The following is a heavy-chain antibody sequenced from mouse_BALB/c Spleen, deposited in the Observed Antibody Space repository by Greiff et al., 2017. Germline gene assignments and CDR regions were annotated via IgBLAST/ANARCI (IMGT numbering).Heavy chain of an antibody. CDR3: TRGAYGSFDY. CDR2: ISSGGSYT. CDR1: GFTFSSYT. J-gene: IGHJ2*01. D-gene: IGHD1-2*01. V-gene: IGHV5-6-4*01. Sequence: EVQLQESGGGLVKPGGSLKLSCAASGFTFSSYTMSWVRQTPEKRLEWVATISSGGSYTYYPDSVKGRFTISRDNAKNTLYLQMSSLKSEDTAMYYCTRGAYGSFDYWGQGTTLTVSS.